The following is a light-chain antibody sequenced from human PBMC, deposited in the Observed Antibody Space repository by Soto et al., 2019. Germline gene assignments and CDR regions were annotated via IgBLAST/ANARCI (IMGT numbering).Light chain of an antibody. V-gene: IGKV3-15*01. CDR1: QTISHD. J-gene: IGKJ4*01. Sequence: EVVMTQSPATVSVSPGEGVTLSCRASQTISHDLAWYQQKPGQAPRLLIYGASTRASGVPARFSGGGSGTEFTLTISSLQSEDFAFYYCQQNNKWPPVTFGGGTKVEIK. CDR2: GAS. CDR3: QQNNKWPPVT.